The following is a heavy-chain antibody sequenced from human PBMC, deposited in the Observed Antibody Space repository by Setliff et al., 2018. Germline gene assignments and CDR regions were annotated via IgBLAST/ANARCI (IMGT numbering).Heavy chain of an antibody. D-gene: IGHD3-22*01. J-gene: IGHJ4*02. CDR2: ISAYTGNT. Sequence: ASVKVSCKASGYNFAESIVSWVRQAPGQGLEWMGWISAYTGNTFYSPKFHGRVTLTTDTSTSTGYMELRSLRSDDSAVYYCARINFYVSSGHYYAPDYWGRGTLVTVSS. CDR1: GYNFAESI. CDR3: ARINFYVSSGHYYAPDY. V-gene: IGHV1-18*01.